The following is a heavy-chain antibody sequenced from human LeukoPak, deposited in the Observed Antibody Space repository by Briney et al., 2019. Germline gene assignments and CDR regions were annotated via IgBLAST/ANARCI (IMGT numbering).Heavy chain of an antibody. CDR1: RFTFSDYD. Sequence: PGWSLRLSCPASRFTFSDYDMHELRQPTGKGLAWVSAIGTAADTYYTGSVKGRFTISRENAKNSLYLQMNSLRAGDTAVYYCARVAKERVGGVYYFDYWGQGTLVTVSS. CDR2: IGTAADT. J-gene: IGHJ4*02. V-gene: IGHV3-13*01. D-gene: IGHD1-1*01. CDR3: ARVAKERVGGVYYFDY.